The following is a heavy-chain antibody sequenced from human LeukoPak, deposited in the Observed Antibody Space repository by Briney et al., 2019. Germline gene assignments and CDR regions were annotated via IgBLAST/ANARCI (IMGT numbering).Heavy chain of an antibody. D-gene: IGHD2-21*02. CDR3: VHCGGDCYPCCGMDV. CDR2: ISGGGGST. Sequence: GGSLRLSCAAPGFPFSTNAMSWFRQAQGKGLEWVSVISGGGGSTYYEDSVKGRFTISRDNSKNTLYLQMNSLRAEDTAVYYCVHCGGDCYPCCGMDVWGQGITVTVSS. V-gene: IGHV3-23*01. J-gene: IGHJ6*02. CDR1: GFPFSTNA.